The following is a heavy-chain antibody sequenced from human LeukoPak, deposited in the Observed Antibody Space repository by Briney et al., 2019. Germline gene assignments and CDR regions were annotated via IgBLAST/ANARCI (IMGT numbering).Heavy chain of an antibody. J-gene: IGHJ6*03. CDR1: GYTFTSYD. D-gene: IGHD2-2*01. CDR2: MNPNSGNT. CDR3: ARGPSPTYYYYYMDV. V-gene: IGHV1-8*03. Sequence: ASVKVSCKASGYTFTSYDINWVRQATGQGLEWMGWMNPNSGNTGYAQKFQGRVTITRNTSISTAYMELSSLRSEDTAVYYCARGPSPTYYYYYMDVWGKGTTVTVSS.